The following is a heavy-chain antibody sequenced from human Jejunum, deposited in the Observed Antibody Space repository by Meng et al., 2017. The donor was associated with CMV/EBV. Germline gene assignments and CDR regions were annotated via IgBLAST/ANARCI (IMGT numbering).Heavy chain of an antibody. Sequence: TYTNYYMHWIRQAPGQGLEWMGIINPIGGSATYAQKFQGRVTMTRDMSTTTVYLELSSLRTEDTAVYYCARDLGGSYYFDYWGQGTVVTVSS. CDR2: INPIGGSA. V-gene: IGHV1-46*01. CDR3: ARDLGGSYYFDY. CDR1: TYTNYY. J-gene: IGHJ4*02. D-gene: IGHD2-15*01.